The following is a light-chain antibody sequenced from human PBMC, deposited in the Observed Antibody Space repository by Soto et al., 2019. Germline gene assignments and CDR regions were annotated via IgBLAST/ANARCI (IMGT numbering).Light chain of an antibody. V-gene: IGKV3-15*01. J-gene: IGKJ4*01. Sequence: TLSVSPGERATLSCRASQSVSSNLAWYQQKPGQAPRLLIYGASTRATGIPARFSGSGSGTEFTLTISSLQSEDFAVYYCQHGSLTFGGGTKGEIK. CDR1: QSVSSN. CDR3: QHGSLT. CDR2: GAS.